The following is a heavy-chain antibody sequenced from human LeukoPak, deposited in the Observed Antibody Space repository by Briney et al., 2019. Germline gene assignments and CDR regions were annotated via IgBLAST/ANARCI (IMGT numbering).Heavy chain of an antibody. CDR3: ASVRPPRDIVVVVALGYFDY. CDR1: GYSISSGYY. Sequence: SETLSLTCTVSGYSISSGYYWGWIRQPPGKGLEWIGSIYHSGSTYYNPSLKSRVTISVDTSKNQFSLKLSSVTAADTAVYYCASVRPPRDIVVVVALGYFDYWGQGTLVTVSS. V-gene: IGHV4-38-2*02. J-gene: IGHJ4*02. CDR2: IYHSGST. D-gene: IGHD2-15*01.